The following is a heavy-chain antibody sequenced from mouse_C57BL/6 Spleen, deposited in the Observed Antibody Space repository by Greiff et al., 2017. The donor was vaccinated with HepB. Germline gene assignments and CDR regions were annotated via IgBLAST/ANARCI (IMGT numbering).Heavy chain of an antibody. Sequence: VKLMESGAELARPGASVKMSCKASGYTFTSYTMHWVKQRPGQGLEWIGYINPSSGYTKYNQKFKDKATLTADKSSSTAYMQLSSLTSEDSAVYYCARDDYDPFAYWGQGTLVTVSA. CDR3: ARDDYDPFAY. D-gene: IGHD2-4*01. CDR2: INPSSGYT. J-gene: IGHJ3*01. CDR1: GYTFTSYT. V-gene: IGHV1-4*01.